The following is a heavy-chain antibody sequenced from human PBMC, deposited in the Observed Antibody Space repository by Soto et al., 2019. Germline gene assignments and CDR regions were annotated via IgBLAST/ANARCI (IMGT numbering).Heavy chain of an antibody. CDR2: ISYDGSNK. J-gene: IGHJ6*02. V-gene: IGHV3-30*18. Sequence: SLRLSCTAAWVTCITLGMRWLLQAPGKGLEWVAVISYDGSNKYYADSVKGRFNISRDNYKNTLYLEMNSLRAEDTDVYYCAKDLAFGGMDVWGQGTTVTVSS. CDR1: WVTCITLG. CDR3: AKDLAFGGMDV. D-gene: IGHD3-16*01.